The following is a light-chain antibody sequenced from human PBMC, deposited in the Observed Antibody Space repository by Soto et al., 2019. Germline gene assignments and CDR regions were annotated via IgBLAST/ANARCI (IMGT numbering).Light chain of an antibody. V-gene: IGKV1-5*01. CDR1: QSISTL. Sequence: DIQMTQSPSTLSASVGDRVTITCRASQSISTLLAWYQQKPGKAPNLVIYDASSVERGVPSRFSGSGSGTEFTLTISSLQPDDFATYYCQQYSDYSPWTFGQGTKVEVK. CDR3: QQYSDYSPWT. CDR2: DAS. J-gene: IGKJ1*01.